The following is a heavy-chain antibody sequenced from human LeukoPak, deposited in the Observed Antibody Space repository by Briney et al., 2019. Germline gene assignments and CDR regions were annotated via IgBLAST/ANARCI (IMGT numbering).Heavy chain of an antibody. Sequence: SDTLSLTCAVYGGSFSGYYWSWIRQPPGKGLEWMGEINHSGSTNYNPSLKSRVSISVDTSKNQFSLKLSSVTAADTAVYYCARGERSLVAAQFDLWGRGTLVTVSS. D-gene: IGHD2-15*01. CDR3: ARGERSLVAAQFDL. CDR1: GGSFSGYY. J-gene: IGHJ2*01. V-gene: IGHV4-34*01. CDR2: INHSGST.